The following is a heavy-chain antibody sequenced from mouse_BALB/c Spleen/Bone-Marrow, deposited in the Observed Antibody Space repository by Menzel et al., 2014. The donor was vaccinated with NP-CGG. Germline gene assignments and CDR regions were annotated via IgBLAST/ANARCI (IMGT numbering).Heavy chain of an antibody. Sequence: VKLVESGTGLVAPSQSLSITCTVSGFSLTSYGVVWVRQPPGKGLEWLGVIWGDGSTNYHSALITRLSISKDNSKSQVFLKLNSLQTDDTATYYCAKQDYYRYDYAMDYWGQGTSVTVSS. V-gene: IGHV2-3*01. D-gene: IGHD2-14*01. J-gene: IGHJ4*01. CDR1: GFSLTSYG. CDR2: IWGDGST. CDR3: AKQDYYRYDYAMDY.